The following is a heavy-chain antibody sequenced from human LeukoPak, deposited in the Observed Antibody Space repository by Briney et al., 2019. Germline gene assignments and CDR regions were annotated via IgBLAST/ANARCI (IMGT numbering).Heavy chain of an antibody. J-gene: IGHJ6*03. D-gene: IGHD4-23*01. V-gene: IGHV1-69*06. CDR3: AKTSVVTHHPFGYYYMDV. CDR2: IIPISGTT. CDR1: GGTFSSYA. Sequence: ASVKVSCKASGGTFSSYAISWVRQAPGQGLEWMGGIIPISGTTKYAQKFQGRVTITADKSTNTVYMEVSSLRSEDTAVFYCAKTSVVTHHPFGYYYMDVWGKGTTVTVSS.